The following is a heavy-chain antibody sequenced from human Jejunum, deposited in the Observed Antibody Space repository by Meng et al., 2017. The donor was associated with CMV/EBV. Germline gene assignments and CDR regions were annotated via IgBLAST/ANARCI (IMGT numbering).Heavy chain of an antibody. V-gene: IGHV3-53*05. J-gene: IGHJ6*02. CDR2: IHSGGNT. CDR3: ARDNGDYYYGMDV. D-gene: IGHD4-17*01. CDR1: GFTVSSND. Sequence: ASGFTVSSNDMTWVRQAPGKGLEWVSAIHSGGNTYYPDSVKGRFTISRDNSKNTLYLQMNSLRAEDTAVYFCARDNGDYYYGMDVWGQGTPVTVSS.